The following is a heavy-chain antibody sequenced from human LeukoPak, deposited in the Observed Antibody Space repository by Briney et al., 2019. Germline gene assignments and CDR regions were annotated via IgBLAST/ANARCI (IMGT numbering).Heavy chain of an antibody. J-gene: IGHJ5*01. CDR2: IYYSGTT. V-gene: IGHV4-39*01. D-gene: IGHD6-13*01. Sequence: SETLSLTCTVSGGSISNNNYYWAWIRQPPGKGLDWIGSIYYSGTTYYHPSLKSRVTISVDTSKSQFSLKLPSLTAADTAVYYCARSTAADGPTHNWFDSWGQGTLVTVSS. CDR3: ARSTAADGPTHNWFDS. CDR1: GGSISNNNYY.